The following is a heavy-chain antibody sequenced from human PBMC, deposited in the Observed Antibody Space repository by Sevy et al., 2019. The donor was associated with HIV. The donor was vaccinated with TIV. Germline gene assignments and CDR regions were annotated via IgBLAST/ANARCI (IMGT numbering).Heavy chain of an antibody. CDR3: ASYTTGSRGDY. CDR1: GYTITRYY. J-gene: IGHJ4*02. V-gene: IGHV1-46*01. CDR2: INPGDGGT. Sequence: ASVKVSCKASGYTITRYYMHWVRQAPGQGLEWMGIINPGDGGTTYAQTFQDRVLMTRDTSTSTVYMELTSLRFDDTAVYYCASYTTGSRGDYWGQGTLVTVSS. D-gene: IGHD1-1*01.